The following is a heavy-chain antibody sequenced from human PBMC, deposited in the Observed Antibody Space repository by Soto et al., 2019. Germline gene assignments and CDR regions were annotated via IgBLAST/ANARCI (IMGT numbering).Heavy chain of an antibody. J-gene: IGHJ3*02. CDR2: ISSSGSTI. CDR1: GFTFSSYE. CDR3: ASVIGVVHAVDI. V-gene: IGHV3-48*03. Sequence: EVPLVESGGGLVQPGGSLRLSCAASGFTFSSYEMNWVRQAPGKGLEWVSYISSSGSTIYYADSVKGRFTISRDNAKNSLYLQMNSLRAEDTAVYYCASVIGVVHAVDIWGQGTMVTVSS. D-gene: IGHD3-10*01.